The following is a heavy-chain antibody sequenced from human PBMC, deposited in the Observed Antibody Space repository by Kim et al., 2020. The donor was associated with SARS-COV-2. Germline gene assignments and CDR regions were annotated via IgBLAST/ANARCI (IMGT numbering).Heavy chain of an antibody. CDR2: ISSSSSTI. CDR3: ASLPRDRIVGATGDY. Sequence: GGSLRLSCAASGFTFSSYSMNWVRQAPGKGLEWVSYISSSSSTIYYADSVKGRFTISRDNAKNSLYLQMNSLRAEDTAVYYCASLPRDRIVGATGDYWGQGTLVTVSS. J-gene: IGHJ4*02. D-gene: IGHD1-26*01. V-gene: IGHV3-48*04. CDR1: GFTFSSYS.